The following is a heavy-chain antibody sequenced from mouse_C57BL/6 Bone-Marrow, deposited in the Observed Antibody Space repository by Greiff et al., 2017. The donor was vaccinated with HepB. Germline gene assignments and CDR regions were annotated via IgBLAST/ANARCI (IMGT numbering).Heavy chain of an antibody. J-gene: IGHJ4*01. CDR1: GYTFTSYW. Sequence: QSCKASGYTFTSYWMHWVKQRPGQGLEWIGEIDPSDSYTNYNQKFKGKSTLTVDKSSSTAYMQLSSLTSEDSAVYYCARGYDGSAMDYWGQGTSVTVSS. V-gene: IGHV1-69*01. CDR2: IDPSDSYT. CDR3: ARGYDGSAMDY. D-gene: IGHD2-3*01.